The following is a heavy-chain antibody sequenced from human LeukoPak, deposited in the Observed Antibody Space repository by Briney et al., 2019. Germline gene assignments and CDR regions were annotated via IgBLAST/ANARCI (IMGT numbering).Heavy chain of an antibody. V-gene: IGHV4-30-4*01. CDR1: GASIRSGDYY. Sequence: SQTLSLTCTVSGASIRSGDYYWSWIRQPPGKGLEWIGYIYYSGSTYYNPSLKSRVTISVDTSKNQFSLKLSSVTAADTAVYYCARARRDGYNYGDPNFDYWGQGTLVTVSS. J-gene: IGHJ4*02. D-gene: IGHD5-24*01. CDR3: ARARRDGYNYGDPNFDY. CDR2: IYYSGST.